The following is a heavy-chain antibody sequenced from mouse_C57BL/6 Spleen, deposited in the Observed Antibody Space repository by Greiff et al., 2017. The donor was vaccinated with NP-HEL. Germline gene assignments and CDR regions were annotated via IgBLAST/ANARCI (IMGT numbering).Heavy chain of an antibody. CDR2: IYPGSGST. CDR1: GYTFTSYW. Sequence: QVQLQQPGAELVKPGASVKMSCKASGYTFTSYWITWVKQRPGQGLEWIGDIYPGSGSTNYNEKFKSKATLTVDTSSSTAYMQLSSLTSEDSAVYYCARGGNYYGSSYDYYAMDYWGQGTSVTVSS. V-gene: IGHV1-55*01. J-gene: IGHJ4*01. D-gene: IGHD1-1*01. CDR3: ARGGNYYGSSYDYYAMDY.